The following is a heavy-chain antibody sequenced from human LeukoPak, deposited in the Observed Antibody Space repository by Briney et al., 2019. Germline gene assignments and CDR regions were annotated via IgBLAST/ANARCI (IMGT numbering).Heavy chain of an antibody. CDR2: IYSGGST. J-gene: IGHJ4*02. Sequence: GGSLRLSCAASAFTVSSNYMSWVRQAPGKGLEWVSVIYSGGSTYYADSVKGRFTISRDNSKNTLYLQMNSLRAEDTAVYYCARLGVAVAGYYWGQGTLVTVSS. CDR3: ARLGVAVAGYY. D-gene: IGHD6-19*01. V-gene: IGHV3-66*01. CDR1: AFTVSSNY.